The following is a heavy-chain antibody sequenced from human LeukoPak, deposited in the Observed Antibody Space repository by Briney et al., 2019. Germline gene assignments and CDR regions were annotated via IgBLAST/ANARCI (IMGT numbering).Heavy chain of an antibody. CDR3: ARGGGDYDFWSGYYYFDY. D-gene: IGHD3-3*01. V-gene: IGHV1-8*01. CDR1: GYTFTSYD. CDR2: MNPNGGNT. Sequence: AASVKVSCKASGYTFTSYDINWVRQAPGQGLEWMGWMNPNGGNTGYAQKFQGRVTMTRNTSISTAYMELSSLRSEDTAVYYCARGGGDYDFWSGYYYFDYWGQGTLVTVSS. J-gene: IGHJ4*02.